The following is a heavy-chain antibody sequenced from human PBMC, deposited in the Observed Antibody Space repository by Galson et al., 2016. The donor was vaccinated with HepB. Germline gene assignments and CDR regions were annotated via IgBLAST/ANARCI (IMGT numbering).Heavy chain of an antibody. V-gene: IGHV1-18*01. Sequence: SVKVSCKASGYTFTSYGISWVRQAPGQGLEWMGWNSAYNGNTNYAQKLKGRVPMTTDTSTSTAYHALRSLRSDDTAVYYCARDGMDYGDYGGYYYYGMDVWGQGTTVTVSS. CDR2: NSAYNGNT. CDR3: ARDGMDYGDYGGYYYYGMDV. CDR1: GYTFTSYG. J-gene: IGHJ6*02. D-gene: IGHD4-17*01.